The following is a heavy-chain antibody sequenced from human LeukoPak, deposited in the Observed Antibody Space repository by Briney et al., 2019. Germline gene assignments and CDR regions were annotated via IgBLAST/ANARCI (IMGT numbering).Heavy chain of an antibody. CDR1: GYTFTSYA. Sequence: VASVKVSCKASGYTFTSYAMNWVRQAPGKGLEWMGGFDPEDGETIYAQKFQGRVTMTEDTSTGTAYMELSSLRSEDTAVYYCATLVDGYLDYWGQGTLVTVSS. V-gene: IGHV1-24*01. CDR2: FDPEDGET. CDR3: ATLVDGYLDY. J-gene: IGHJ4*02. D-gene: IGHD3-16*02.